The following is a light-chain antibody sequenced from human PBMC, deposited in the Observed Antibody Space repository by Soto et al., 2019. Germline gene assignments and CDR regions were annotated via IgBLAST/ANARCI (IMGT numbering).Light chain of an antibody. J-gene: IGKJ3*01. CDR3: MQALQTPFS. CDR2: LGS. Sequence: DIVMTQSPLSLPVTPGEPASISCRSSQSLLHSNGYNYLDWYLQKPGQSPQLLIYLGSNRASGVPDRFSGSGSGTDFTLKISRVEAEDVRVYYCMQALQTPFSFGPGTKVYIK. V-gene: IGKV2-28*01. CDR1: QSLLHSNGYNY.